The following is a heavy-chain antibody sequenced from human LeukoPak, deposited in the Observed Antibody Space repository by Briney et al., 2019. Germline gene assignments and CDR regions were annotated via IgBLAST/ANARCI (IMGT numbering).Heavy chain of an antibody. Sequence: PSETLTLTCAVYGGSSSAYYWRWIRQPPGKELEWMGEINHSGSTLYNPSLKSRATIPVDTSKKQFSLKLSSLTAADTAVYYCARGSCSGGSCYLYNYYHYMDVWGKGTTVTVSS. CDR3: ARGSCSGGSCYLYNYYHYMDV. V-gene: IGHV4-34*01. J-gene: IGHJ6*03. D-gene: IGHD2-15*01. CDR1: GGSSSAYY. CDR2: INHSGST.